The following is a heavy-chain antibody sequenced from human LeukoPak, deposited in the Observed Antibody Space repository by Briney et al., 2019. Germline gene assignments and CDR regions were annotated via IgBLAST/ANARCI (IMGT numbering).Heavy chain of an antibody. CDR2: IGAAGEI. CDR3: ARAAYSSTWYSRYFDL. J-gene: IGHJ2*01. CDR1: GFTFSSYD. D-gene: IGHD6-13*01. V-gene: IGHV3-13*01. Sequence: GGSLRLSCAASGFTFSSYDIHWVRQATGKGLEWVSGIGAAGEIYYPGSVKGRFTISRENAKNSLYLQMNSLRAGDTAVYYCARAAYSSTWYSRYFDLWGRGTLVTVSS.